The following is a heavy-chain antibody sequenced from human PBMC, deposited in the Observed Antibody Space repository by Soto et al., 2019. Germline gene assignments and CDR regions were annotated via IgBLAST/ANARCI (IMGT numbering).Heavy chain of an antibody. CDR3: ARGSSRWDY. CDR2: IYSGGRN. J-gene: IGHJ4*02. V-gene: IGHV4-4*07. D-gene: IGHD6-13*01. Sequence: QVQLQESGPGLVKPSETLSLTCTVSGGSISSFYWSWIRQPAGKGLEWIGRIYSGGRNNYNPSLKSRVTMSVNASNSHLSLMLSSVTAADTVMYYCARGSSRWDYWGQGALVTVSS. CDR1: GGSISSFY.